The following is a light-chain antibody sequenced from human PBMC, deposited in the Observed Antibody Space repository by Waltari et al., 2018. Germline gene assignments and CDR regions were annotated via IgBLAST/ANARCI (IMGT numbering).Light chain of an antibody. CDR1: QSVATN. Sequence: EIVMTQSPATLSVSPGERATLSCRASQSVATNLAWYQQKPGQPPRLLIYGASTRAPGIPARFSGSGSVTEFTLTISSLQSEDFAVYYCQQHRNWRTFGQGTKVEIK. J-gene: IGKJ1*01. CDR2: GAS. V-gene: IGKV3-15*01. CDR3: QQHRNWRT.